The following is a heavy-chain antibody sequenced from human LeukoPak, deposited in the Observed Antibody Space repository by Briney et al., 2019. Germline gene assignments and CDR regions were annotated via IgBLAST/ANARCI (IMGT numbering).Heavy chain of an antibody. CDR2: IYYSGST. Sequence: PSETLSLTCTVSGGSISSHYWSWIRQPPGKGLEWIGYIYYSGSTNYNPSLKSRVTISVDTSKSQFPLKLSSVTAADTAVYYCARGLGYYDFWSGYYFDYWGQGTLVTVSS. J-gene: IGHJ4*02. V-gene: IGHV4-59*11. CDR3: ARGLGYYDFWSGYYFDY. D-gene: IGHD3-3*01. CDR1: GGSISSHY.